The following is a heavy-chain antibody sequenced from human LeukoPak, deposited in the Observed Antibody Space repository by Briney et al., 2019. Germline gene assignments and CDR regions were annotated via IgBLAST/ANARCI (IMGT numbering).Heavy chain of an antibody. CDR1: GFTFGSYA. J-gene: IGHJ1*01. CDR2: ISGSGGST. CDR3: ANPTSPIDYYDSSGYYYSRDEYFQH. Sequence: GGSLRLSCAASGFTFGSYAMSWVRQAPGKGLEWVSAISGSGGSTYYADSVKGRFTISRDNSKNTLYLQMNSLRAEDTAVYYCANPTSPIDYYDSSGYYYSRDEYFQHWGQGTLVTVSS. D-gene: IGHD3-22*01. V-gene: IGHV3-23*01.